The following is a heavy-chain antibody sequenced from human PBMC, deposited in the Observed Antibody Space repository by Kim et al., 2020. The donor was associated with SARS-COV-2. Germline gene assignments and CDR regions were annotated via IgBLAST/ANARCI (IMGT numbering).Heavy chain of an antibody. J-gene: IGHJ4*02. CDR3: ARAPSGTLTPYYFDF. CDR1: GYSFTNYW. V-gene: IGHV5-51*01. CDR2: IYPGDSDT. Sequence: ESLKISCTASGYSFTNYWIGWVRQMPGKGLEWMGIIYPGDSDTKYSPSFQGQVTISADESLSTGYLQWRSLKASDTATYYCARAPSGTLTPYYFDFWGQ. D-gene: IGHD1-26*01.